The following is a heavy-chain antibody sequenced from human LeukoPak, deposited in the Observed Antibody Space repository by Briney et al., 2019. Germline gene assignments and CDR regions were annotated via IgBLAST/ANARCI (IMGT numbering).Heavy chain of an antibody. Sequence: PGGSLRLSCEASGFIFDDYVMYWVRQVPGKGLEWVSGTTWDGYKIDYVESVKGRFTISRDNARNSLFLQMNRVRVEDTAFYYCVKGYSSSWSGYFDSWGQGTLVTVAS. CDR2: TTWDGYKI. D-gene: IGHD5-18*01. J-gene: IGHJ4*02. CDR3: VKGYSSSWSGYFDS. CDR1: GFIFDDYV. V-gene: IGHV3-9*01.